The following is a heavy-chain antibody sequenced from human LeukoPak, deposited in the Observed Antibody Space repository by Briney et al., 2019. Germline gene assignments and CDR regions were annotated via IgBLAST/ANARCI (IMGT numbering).Heavy chain of an antibody. V-gene: IGHV5-10-1*01. CDR1: GYNFTSYW. CDR2: IDPSDSYT. J-gene: IGHJ4*02. Sequence: GESLKISCKGSGYNFTSYWISWVRQMPGKGLEWMGRIDPSDSYTNYSPSFQGHVTISTDKSIFTAYLQWSSLKASDTAMYYCARLRDGSIDYWGQGTRVTVSS. CDR3: ARLRDGSIDY.